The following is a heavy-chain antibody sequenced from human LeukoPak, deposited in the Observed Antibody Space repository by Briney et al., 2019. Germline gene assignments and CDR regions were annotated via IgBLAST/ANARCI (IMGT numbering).Heavy chain of an antibody. CDR3: AREVPAATPLFAFDI. V-gene: IGHV1-69*13. J-gene: IGHJ3*02. Sequence: GASVKVSCKASGGTFSSYAISWVRQAPGQGLEWMGGIIPIFGTADYAQKFQGRVTITADESTSTAYMELSSLRSEDTAVYYCAREVPAATPLFAFDIWGQGTMVTVSS. D-gene: IGHD2-2*01. CDR2: IIPIFGTA. CDR1: GGTFSSYA.